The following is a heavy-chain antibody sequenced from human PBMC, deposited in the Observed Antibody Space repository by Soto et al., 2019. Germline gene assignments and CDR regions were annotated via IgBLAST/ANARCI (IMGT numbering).Heavy chain of an antibody. J-gene: IGHJ5*02. CDR2: VYYNENT. CDR3: ARRERYYGSPGWFDP. V-gene: IGHV4-39*01. CDR1: GGSISSFAYY. D-gene: IGHD3-10*01. Sequence: SETLPLTCTVSGGSISSFAYYWGWIRQPPGKGLEWIGTVYYNENTYYNPSLKSRVTISVDTAKNQFSLNLRSVTAADTAIYFCARRERYYGSPGWFDPWGQGTLVTVSS.